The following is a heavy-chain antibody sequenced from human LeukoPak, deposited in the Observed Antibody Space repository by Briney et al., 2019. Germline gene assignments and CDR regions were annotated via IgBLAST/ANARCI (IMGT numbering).Heavy chain of an antibody. Sequence: PGGSLRLSCAASGFTFSNAWMSWVRQAPGKGLEWAGRIKSKTDGGTTDYAAPVKGRFTISRDDSKNTLYLQMNSLKTEDTAVYYCTSFDSDQTHGVQPFPNGDYYYYMDVWGKGTTVTVSS. CDR2: IKSKTDGGTT. V-gene: IGHV3-15*01. CDR3: TSFDSDQTHGVQPFPNGDYYYYMDV. D-gene: IGHD3-10*01. J-gene: IGHJ6*03. CDR1: GFTFSNAW.